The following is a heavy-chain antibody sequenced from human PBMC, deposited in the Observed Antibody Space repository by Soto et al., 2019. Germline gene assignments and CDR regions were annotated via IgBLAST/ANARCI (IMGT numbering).Heavy chain of an antibody. CDR2: ISSSSSTI. CDR3: ARLRMTWFGHAGVNWFDP. CDR1: GFTFSSYS. D-gene: IGHD3-10*01. V-gene: IGHV3-48*01. J-gene: IGHJ5*02. Sequence: GGSLRLSCAASGFTFSSYSMNWVRQAPGKGLEWVSYISSSSSTIYYADSVKGRFTISRDNAKNSLYLQMNSLRAEDTAVYYCARLRMTWFGHAGVNWFDPWGQGTLVTVSS.